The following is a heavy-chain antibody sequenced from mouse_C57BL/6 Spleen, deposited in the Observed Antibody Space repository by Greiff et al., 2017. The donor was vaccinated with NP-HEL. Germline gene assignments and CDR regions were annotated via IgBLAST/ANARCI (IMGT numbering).Heavy chain of an antibody. Sequence: VMLVESGAELVKPGASVKISCKASGYAFSSYWMNWVKQRPGKGLEWIGQIYPGDGDTNYNGKFKGKATLTADKSSSTAYMQLSSLTSEDSAVYFCARWDYGSSYDNWGQGTTLTVSS. V-gene: IGHV1-80*01. CDR3: ARWDYGSSYDN. J-gene: IGHJ2*01. D-gene: IGHD1-1*01. CDR2: IYPGDGDT. CDR1: GYAFSSYW.